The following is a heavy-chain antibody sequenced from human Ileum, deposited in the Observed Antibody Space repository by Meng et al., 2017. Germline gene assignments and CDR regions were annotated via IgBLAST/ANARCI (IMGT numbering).Heavy chain of an antibody. CDR1: GDSMSNSY. Sequence: QVQLQESAPGGVKPSETLSLTCTVSGDSMSNSYWSWIRQAAGKGLEWIGRIHSSGSTNYNPSLMTRVTMSIDMSKSHFSLKLSSVTAADAAIYFCARAEFCVGGTCYSNYFDTWGRGTLVTVSS. CDR3: ARAEFCVGGTCYSNYFDT. D-gene: IGHD2-15*01. CDR2: IHSSGST. V-gene: IGHV4-4*07. J-gene: IGHJ5*02.